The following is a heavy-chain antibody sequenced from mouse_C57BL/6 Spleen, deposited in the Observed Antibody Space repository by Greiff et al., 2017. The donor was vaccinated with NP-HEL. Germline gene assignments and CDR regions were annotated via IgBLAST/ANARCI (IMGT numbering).Heavy chain of an antibody. CDR1: GYTFTSYW. CDR3: ARADVTTVVATPKAMDY. Sequence: VQLQQSGAELAKPGASVKLSCKASGYTFTSYWMHWVKQRPGQGLEWIGYINPSSGYTKYNQKFKDKATLTADKSYSTAYRQLSSLTYEDSAVYYCARADVTTVVATPKAMDYWGQGTSVTVSS. D-gene: IGHD1-1*01. V-gene: IGHV1-7*01. J-gene: IGHJ4*01. CDR2: INPSSGYT.